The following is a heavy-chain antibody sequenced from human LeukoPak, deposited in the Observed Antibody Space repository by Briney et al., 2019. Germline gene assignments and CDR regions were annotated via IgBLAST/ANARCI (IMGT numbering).Heavy chain of an antibody. D-gene: IGHD6-13*01. V-gene: IGHV1-2*02. J-gene: IGHJ3*02. Sequence: ASVKVSCKASGYTFTGYYMHWVRQAPGQGLEWMGWINPNSGGTNYAQKFQGRVTMTRDTSTSTVYMGLSSLRSEDTAVYYCARARWYKNAFDIWGQGTMVTVSS. CDR2: INPNSGGT. CDR1: GYTFTGYY. CDR3: ARARWYKNAFDI.